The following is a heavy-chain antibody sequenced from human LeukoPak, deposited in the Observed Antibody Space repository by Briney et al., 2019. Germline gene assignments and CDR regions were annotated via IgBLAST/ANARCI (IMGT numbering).Heavy chain of an antibody. CDR2: ISYDGSNK. V-gene: IGHV3-30-3*01. D-gene: IGHD6-13*01. CDR3: ARDLQQLVGWFDP. J-gene: IGHJ5*02. CDR1: GFTFSSYA. Sequence: GRSLRLSCAASGFTFSSYAMHWVRQAPGKGLEWVAVISYDGSNKYYADSVKGRFTISRDNSKNTLYLQMNSLRAEDTAVYYCARDLQQLVGWFDPWGQGTLVTVSS.